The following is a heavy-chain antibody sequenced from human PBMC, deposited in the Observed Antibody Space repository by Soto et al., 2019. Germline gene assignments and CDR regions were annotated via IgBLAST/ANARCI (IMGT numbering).Heavy chain of an antibody. CDR1: GFTFITSF. D-gene: IGHD6-19*01. V-gene: IGHV3-7*03. J-gene: IGHJ4*02. Sequence: LKLSCVASGFTFITSFMGWVRQAPGKGLEWVANINQDGGGTYYVDSVEGRFTISRDNAKDSLYLQMNSLRGEDTAVYYCARYFRGSGRYFFDYWGQGTLVTVSS. CDR2: INQDGGGT. CDR3: ARYFRGSGRYFFDY.